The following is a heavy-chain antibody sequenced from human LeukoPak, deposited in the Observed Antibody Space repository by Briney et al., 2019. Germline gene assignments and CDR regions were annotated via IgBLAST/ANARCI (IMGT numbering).Heavy chain of an antibody. Sequence: PGGSLRLSCAASGFTFSSYAMSWVRRAPGKGLEWVSAISGSGGSTYYADSVKGRFTISRDNSKNTLYLQMNSLRAEGTAVYYCASHFPYYYDSSGYYYARWGQGTLVTVSS. V-gene: IGHV3-23*01. CDR1: GFTFSSYA. D-gene: IGHD3-22*01. CDR2: ISGSGGST. CDR3: ASHFPYYYDSSGYYYAR. J-gene: IGHJ4*02.